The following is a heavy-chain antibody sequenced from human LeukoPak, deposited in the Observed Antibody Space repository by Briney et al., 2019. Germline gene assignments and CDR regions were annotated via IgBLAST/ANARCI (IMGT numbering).Heavy chain of an antibody. CDR2: ISSSSIYI. CDR3: ARGYYYDNSGYYYFDY. Sequence: GGSLRLSCAASGFIFGGYWMHWVRQAPGKGLEWISSISSSSIYIFYADSVKGRFTISRDNAKNSLYLQMNSLRAEDTAVYYCARGYYYDNSGYYYFDYWGQGTLVTVSS. V-gene: IGHV3-21*01. CDR1: GFIFGGYW. J-gene: IGHJ4*02. D-gene: IGHD3-22*01.